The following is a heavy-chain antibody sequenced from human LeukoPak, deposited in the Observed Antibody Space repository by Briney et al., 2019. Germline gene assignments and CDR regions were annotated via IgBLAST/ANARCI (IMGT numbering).Heavy chain of an antibody. CDR1: GFTFSSYG. CDR2: ISYDGSNK. Sequence: GRSLRLSCAASGFTFSSYGMHWVRQAPGKGLEWVAVISYDGSNKYYADSVKGRFTISRDNSKNTLYLQMNSLRAEDTAVYYCARDISSGWGYYFDYWGQGTLVTVSS. V-gene: IGHV3-30*03. J-gene: IGHJ4*02. D-gene: IGHD6-19*01. CDR3: ARDISSGWGYYFDY.